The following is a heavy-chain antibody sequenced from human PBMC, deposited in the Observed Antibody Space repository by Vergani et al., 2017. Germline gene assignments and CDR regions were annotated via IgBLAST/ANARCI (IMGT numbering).Heavy chain of an antibody. V-gene: IGHV3-48*01. CDR3: ASQYSSSYYYYGMDV. J-gene: IGHJ6*02. CDR1: GFTFSSYS. Sequence: VQLVESGGGVVQPGRSLRLSCAASGFTFSSYSMNWVRQAPGKGLEWVSYISSSSTIYYADSVKGRFTISRDNAKNSLYLQMNSLRAEDTAVYYCASQYSSSYYYYGMDVWGQGTTVTVSS. D-gene: IGHD6-13*01. CDR2: ISSSSTI.